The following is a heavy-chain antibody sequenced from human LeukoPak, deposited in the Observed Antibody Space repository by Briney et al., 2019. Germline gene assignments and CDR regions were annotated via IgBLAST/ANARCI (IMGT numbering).Heavy chain of an antibody. Sequence: GGSLRLSCAASGFTFDDYTMHWVRQAPGKGLEWVSLISWDGGSTYYADSVKGRFTISRDNSKNTLYLQMNSLRAEDTAVYYCAKIPQIVVVPAADFDYWGQGTLVTVSS. CDR2: ISWDGGST. J-gene: IGHJ4*02. D-gene: IGHD2-2*01. V-gene: IGHV3-43*01. CDR1: GFTFDDYT. CDR3: AKIPQIVVVPAADFDY.